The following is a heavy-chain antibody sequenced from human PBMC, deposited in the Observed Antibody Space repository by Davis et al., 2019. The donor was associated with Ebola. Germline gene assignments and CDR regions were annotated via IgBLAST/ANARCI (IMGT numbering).Heavy chain of an antibody. J-gene: IGHJ6*02. CDR1: GFTFSSYS. Sequence: GESLKISCAASGFTFSSYSMNWVRQAPGKGLEWVSSISSSSSYIYYADSVKGRFTISRDNAKNSLYLQMNSLRAEDTAVYYCARGESSFDYYYGMDVWGQGTTVTVSS. D-gene: IGHD6-13*01. CDR3: ARGESSFDYYYGMDV. CDR2: ISSSSSYI. V-gene: IGHV3-21*01.